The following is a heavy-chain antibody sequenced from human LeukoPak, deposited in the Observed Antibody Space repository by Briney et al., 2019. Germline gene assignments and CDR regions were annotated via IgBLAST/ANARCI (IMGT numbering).Heavy chain of an antibody. D-gene: IGHD6-19*01. V-gene: IGHV4-34*01. CDR2: INHSGSA. CDR3: GRVGIAVAIDY. CDR1: GGSFSSYY. J-gene: IGHJ4*02. Sequence: SETLSLTCAVYGGSFSSYYWSWIRQPPGKGLEWIGEINHSGSAKYSPSLESRVTISVDTSKNQVSLNLRSVSAADTAVYYCGRVGIAVAIDYWGQGTRVTVSS.